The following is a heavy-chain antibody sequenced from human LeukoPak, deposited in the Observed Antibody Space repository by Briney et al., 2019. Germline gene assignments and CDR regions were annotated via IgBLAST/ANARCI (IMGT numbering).Heavy chain of an antibody. CDR2: IITIFGTA. D-gene: IGHD3-22*01. J-gene: IGHJ4*02. CDR1: GGTLIRYA. CDR3: ARGDYYDSSGYGIDY. Sequence: GSSVKVSCKASGGTLIRYATSWVRPAPGKALAWMARIITIFGTANYAQKFQGRVTITTDESTSTAYMELSSLRSEDTAVYYCARGDYYDSSGYGIDYWGQGTLVTVSS. V-gene: IGHV1-69*05.